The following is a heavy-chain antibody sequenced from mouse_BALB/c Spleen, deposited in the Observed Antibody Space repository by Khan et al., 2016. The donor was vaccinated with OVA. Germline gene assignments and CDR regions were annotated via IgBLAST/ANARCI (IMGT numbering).Heavy chain of an antibody. CDR1: GYTFTYYV. D-gene: IGHD2-3*01. V-gene: IGHV1-81*01. CDR2: IYPGSDNA. J-gene: IGHJ2*01. CDR3: ARGDGYYVYFDY. Sequence: QVRLHQSGPELVKPGASVKMSCKASGYTFTYYVITWVKQRTGQGLEWIGEIYPGSDNAYYNERFKGKATLTADKSSNTTHMQLSSLTSEDSAVYFCARGDGYYVYFDYWGQGTTLTVSS.